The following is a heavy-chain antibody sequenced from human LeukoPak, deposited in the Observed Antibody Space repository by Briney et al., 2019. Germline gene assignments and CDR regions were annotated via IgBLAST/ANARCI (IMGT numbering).Heavy chain of an antibody. CDR2: IYYSGST. CDR3: AVSIIVVVPATSL. V-gene: IGHV4-39*07. CDR1: GGSISSSSYH. Sequence: PSETLSLTCTVSGGSISSSSYHWGWVRQPPGKGLEWIGSIYYSGSTYYNSSLKSRVTISVDTSKNQFSLKLSSVTAADTAVYYCAVSIIVVVPATSLWGQGTLVTVSS. J-gene: IGHJ4*02. D-gene: IGHD2-15*01.